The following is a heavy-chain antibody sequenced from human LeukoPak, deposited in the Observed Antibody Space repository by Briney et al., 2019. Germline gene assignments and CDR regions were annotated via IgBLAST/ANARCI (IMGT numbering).Heavy chain of an antibody. CDR2: ISYGGSNK. J-gene: IGHJ4*02. CDR1: GFTFSSYA. CDR3: ARDVDPNYDFWSGYHSYIDY. V-gene: IGHV3-30-3*01. Sequence: GRSLRLSCAAPGFTFSSYALHWVRQAPGKGLEWVAVISYGGSNKYYADSVKGRFTISRDNSKNTLYLQMNSLRAEDTAVYYCARDVDPNYDFWSGYHSYIDYWGQGTLVTVSS. D-gene: IGHD3-3*01.